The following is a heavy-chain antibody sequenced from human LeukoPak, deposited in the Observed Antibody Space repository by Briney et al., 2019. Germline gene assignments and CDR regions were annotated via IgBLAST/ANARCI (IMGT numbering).Heavy chain of an antibody. CDR1: GFTFSSYS. J-gene: IGHJ6*04. CDR2: ISSSSNYI. V-gene: IGHV3-21*01. Sequence: SGGSLRLSCAGSGFTFSSYSMNWVRQAPGKGLEWVSSISSSSNYIYYADSVMGRFTISRDNAKNSLYLQMNSLRAEDTAVYYCARPVWFGELFYYGMDVWGKGTTVTVSS. CDR3: ARPVWFGELFYYGMDV. D-gene: IGHD3-10*01.